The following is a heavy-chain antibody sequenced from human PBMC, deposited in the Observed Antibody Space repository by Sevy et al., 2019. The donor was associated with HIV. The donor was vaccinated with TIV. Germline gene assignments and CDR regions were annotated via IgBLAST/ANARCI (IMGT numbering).Heavy chain of an antibody. CDR3: AGENAWGRGYS. J-gene: IGHJ4*02. CDR2: SYYNGHI. CDR1: GGSITSLY. Sequence: SETLSLTCTVSGGSITSLYWNWIRQPPGKGLEWIANSYYNGHINYNPSLKSRVTLSLDTSKNQFSLRLSSVTAVDTAMYYCAGENAWGRGYSWGQGTLVTVSS. V-gene: IGHV4-59*08. D-gene: IGHD1-26*01.